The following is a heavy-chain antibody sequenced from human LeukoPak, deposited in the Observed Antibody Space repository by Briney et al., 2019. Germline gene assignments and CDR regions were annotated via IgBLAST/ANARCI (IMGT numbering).Heavy chain of an antibody. CDR1: GYTFPIYG. CDR3: ARDLAAYCSSTNCYAFGAFDI. J-gene: IGHJ3*02. CDR2: ISAYNDNT. V-gene: IGHV1-18*01. Sequence: ASVTVSCKASGYTFPIYGISWVRQAPGRGLEWMGWISAYNDNTNYAQRLQDRVTMTTDTSTSTAYMELRSLRSDDTAVYYCARDLAAYCSSTNCYAFGAFDIWGQGATVFASS. D-gene: IGHD2-2*01.